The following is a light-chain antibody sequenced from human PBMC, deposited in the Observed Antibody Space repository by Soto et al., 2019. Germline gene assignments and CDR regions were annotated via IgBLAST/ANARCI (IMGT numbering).Light chain of an antibody. CDR3: TSYTRSSTLDV. CDR1: SSDVGGYNY. V-gene: IGLV2-14*01. Sequence: QSALTQPASVSGSPGQSITISCTGTSSDVGGYNYVSWYQQHPGKAPKLMIYEVSNRPSGVSNRFSGSKSGHTASLTISGLQSADEADYFCTSYTRSSTLDVFGTGTKLTVL. CDR2: EVS. J-gene: IGLJ1*01.